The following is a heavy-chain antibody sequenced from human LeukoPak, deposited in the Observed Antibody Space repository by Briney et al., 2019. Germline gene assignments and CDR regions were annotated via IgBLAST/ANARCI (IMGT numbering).Heavy chain of an antibody. CDR2: IVGGAGGT. CDR1: GFTFSSHG. D-gene: IGHD2/OR15-2a*01. Sequence: PGGTLRLSCAASGFTFSSHGMSWVRQAPGKGLEWVSGIVGGAGGTYYADSVKGRFTISRDNSKNTLYLQMNGLRAEDTAVYYCAKDSAKKYDDYWGQGTLVTVSS. J-gene: IGHJ4*02. V-gene: IGHV3-23*01. CDR3: AKDSAKKYDDY.